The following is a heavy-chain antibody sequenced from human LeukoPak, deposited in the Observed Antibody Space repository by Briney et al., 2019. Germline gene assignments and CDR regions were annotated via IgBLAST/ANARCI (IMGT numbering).Heavy chain of an antibody. CDR3: ARTRRLQYYFDY. CDR1: GFTFSDYY. CDR2: ISSSGSTI. J-gene: IGHJ4*02. Sequence: GESLKISCAASGFTFSDYYMSWIRQAPGKGLEWVSYISSSGSTIYYADSVKGRFTISRDNAKNSLYLQMNSLRAEDTAVYYCARTRRLQYYFDYWGQGTLVTVSS. V-gene: IGHV3-11*01. D-gene: IGHD6-25*01.